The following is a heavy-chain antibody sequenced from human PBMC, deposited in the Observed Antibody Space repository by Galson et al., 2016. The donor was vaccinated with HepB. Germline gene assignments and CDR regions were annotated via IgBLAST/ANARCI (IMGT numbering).Heavy chain of an antibody. J-gene: IGHJ6*02. CDR2: IYTGGGP. CDR3: ARGGGKPGISYGLDV. V-gene: IGHV3-53*01. Sequence: SLRLSCAASGFTVSNNYMSWVRQAPGKGLRWVSLIYTGGGPYYADSGKGRFTISRDNAKNTLYLQMNSLRDEDTAVYFCARGGGKPGISYGLDVWGQGTTVTVSS. CDR1: GFTVSNNY. D-gene: IGHD3-10*01.